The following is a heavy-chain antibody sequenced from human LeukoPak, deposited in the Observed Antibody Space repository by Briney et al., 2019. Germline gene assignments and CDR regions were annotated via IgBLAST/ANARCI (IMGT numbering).Heavy chain of an antibody. CDR1: GFTFSSYW. J-gene: IGHJ4*02. V-gene: IGHV3-74*01. D-gene: IGHD7-27*01. CDR3: ATEATLGH. Sequence: QPGRSLRLSCAASGFTFSSYWMHWVRQVPGKGLVWVSRINADGSTTTYADSVKGRFIISRDNAKNTVYLQMNSLRPEDTAVYYCATEATLGHWGQGTLVTVSS. CDR2: INADGSTT.